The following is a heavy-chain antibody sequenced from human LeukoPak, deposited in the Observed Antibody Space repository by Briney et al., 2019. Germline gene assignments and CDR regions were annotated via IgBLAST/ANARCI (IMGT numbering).Heavy chain of an antibody. D-gene: IGHD3-22*01. CDR2: ISGSGGST. CDR1: GFTFSSYG. J-gene: IGHJ4*02. CDR3: AKPLNYYDSSGYYQIGY. Sequence: GGSLRLSCAASGFTFSSYGMSWVCQAPGKGLEWVSAISGSGGSTYYADSVKGRFTISRDNSKNTLYLQMNSLRAEDTAVYYCAKPLNYYDSSGYYQIGYWGQGTLVTVSS. V-gene: IGHV3-23*01.